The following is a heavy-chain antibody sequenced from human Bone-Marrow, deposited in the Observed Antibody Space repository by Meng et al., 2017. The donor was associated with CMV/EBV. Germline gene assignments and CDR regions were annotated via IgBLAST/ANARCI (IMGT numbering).Heavy chain of an antibody. CDR1: GFTFSSAW. CDR3: TTDMAETITNVGGVITYFDH. D-gene: IGHD3-3*01. J-gene: IGHJ4*02. Sequence: GESLKISCAASGFTFSSAWMSWVRQVPGKGLEWVGRIESHSDGGTTEYAAPVKGRFTIPRDDSKKSLFLHMNSLRTEDTAIYYCTTDMAETITNVGGVITYFDHWGQGTLVTVSS. CDR2: IESHSDGGTT. V-gene: IGHV3-15*04.